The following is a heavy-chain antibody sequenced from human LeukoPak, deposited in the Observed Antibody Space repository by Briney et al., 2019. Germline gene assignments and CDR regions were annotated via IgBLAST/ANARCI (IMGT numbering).Heavy chain of an antibody. Sequence: SVKVSCKASGGTFSSYTISWVRQAPGQGLEWMGRIIPILGVANYAQKFQGRVTITADKSTSTAYTELSSLRSEDTAVYYCARDPRYYYDSSGLDWGQGTLVTVSS. CDR1: GGTFSSYT. CDR3: ARDPRYYYDSSGLD. J-gene: IGHJ4*02. V-gene: IGHV1-69*04. CDR2: IIPILGVA. D-gene: IGHD3-22*01.